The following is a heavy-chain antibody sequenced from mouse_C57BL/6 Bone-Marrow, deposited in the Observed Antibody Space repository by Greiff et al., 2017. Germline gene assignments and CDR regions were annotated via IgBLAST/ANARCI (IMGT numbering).Heavy chain of an antibody. CDR1: GYTFTSYD. D-gene: IGHD1-1*01. Sequence: QVQLQQSGPELVKPGASVKLSCKASGYTFTSYDINWVKQRPGQGLEWIGWIYPRDGSTKYNEKFKGKATLTVDTSSSTAYMELHSLTSEDAAVYFCARLEIDGSSGAWYFDVWGTGTTVTVSS. CDR3: ARLEIDGSSGAWYFDV. J-gene: IGHJ1*03. CDR2: IYPRDGST. V-gene: IGHV1-85*01.